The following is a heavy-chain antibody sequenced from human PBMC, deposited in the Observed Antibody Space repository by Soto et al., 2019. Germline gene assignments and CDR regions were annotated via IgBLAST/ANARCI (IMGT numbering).Heavy chain of an antibody. CDR3: ARESNHYQDFFQN. J-gene: IGHJ4*02. CDR2: ISNAGSGNT. Sequence: ASVKVYWKTAGYPFRSFYGHWIRHDPGQRPEWMGGISNAGSGNTKYSQKFQDRLTITGDKRATTVYMALSSLTSEDTATYYCARESNHYQDFFQNWGQGTQVTVSS. V-gene: IGHV1-3*01. D-gene: IGHD2-2*01. CDR1: GYPFRSFY.